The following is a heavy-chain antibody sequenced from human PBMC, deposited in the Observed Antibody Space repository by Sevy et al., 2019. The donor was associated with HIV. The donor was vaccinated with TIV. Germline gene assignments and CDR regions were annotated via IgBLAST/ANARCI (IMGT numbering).Heavy chain of an antibody. Sequence: GGSLRLSCAASGFTFSSYAMHWVRQAPGKGLEWVAVISYDGSNKYYADSVKGRFTISRDNAQNSMFLQMNSVRPEDTAVYYCARDRDDYASGRRHPYYYYHGMDVWGQGTTVTVSS. D-gene: IGHD3-10*01. CDR3: ARDRDDYASGRRHPYYYYHGMDV. V-gene: IGHV3-30-3*01. J-gene: IGHJ6*02. CDR2: ISYDGSNK. CDR1: GFTFSSYA.